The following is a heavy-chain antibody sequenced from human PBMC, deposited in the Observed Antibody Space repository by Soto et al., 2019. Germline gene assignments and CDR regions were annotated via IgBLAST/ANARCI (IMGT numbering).Heavy chain of an antibody. D-gene: IGHD1-26*01. Sequence: SETLSLTCAVYGGSFSGYYWSWIRQPPGKGLEWIGEINHSGSTNYNPSLKSRVTISVDTSKNQFSRKLSSVTAADTAVYYCARGWREPDYYFDYWGQGTLVTVSS. J-gene: IGHJ4*02. CDR3: ARGWREPDYYFDY. V-gene: IGHV4-34*01. CDR2: INHSGST. CDR1: GGSFSGYY.